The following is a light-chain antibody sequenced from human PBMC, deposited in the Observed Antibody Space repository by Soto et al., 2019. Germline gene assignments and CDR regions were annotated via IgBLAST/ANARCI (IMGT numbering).Light chain of an antibody. V-gene: IGKV1-5*01. CDR3: QQYNTYA. CDR1: QPISSW. CDR2: DAS. J-gene: IGKJ1*01. Sequence: DIQMTQSPPTLSASVGDRVTITCRASQPISSWLAWYHQKPGKAPKLLIYDASNLESGVPSRFSGSGSGTEFSLTISSLQPDDFATYYCQQYNTYAFGQGTKVDIK.